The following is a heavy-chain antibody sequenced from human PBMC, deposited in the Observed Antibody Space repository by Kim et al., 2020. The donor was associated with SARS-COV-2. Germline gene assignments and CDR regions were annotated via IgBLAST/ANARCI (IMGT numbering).Heavy chain of an antibody. CDR1: GYTLTELS. J-gene: IGHJ5*02. CDR3: ATSPPYCSSTSCLNWFDP. D-gene: IGHD2-2*01. Sequence: ASVKVSCKVSGYTLTELSMHWVRQAPGKGLEWMGGFDPEDGETIYAQKFQGRVTMTEDTSTDTAYMELSSLRSEDTAVYYCATSPPYCSSTSCLNWFDPWGQGTLVTGSP. CDR2: FDPEDGET. V-gene: IGHV1-24*01.